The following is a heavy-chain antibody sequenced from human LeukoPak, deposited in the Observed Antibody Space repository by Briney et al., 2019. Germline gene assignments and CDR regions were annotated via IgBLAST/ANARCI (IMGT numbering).Heavy chain of an antibody. Sequence: GASVKVSCKASGYTFTSYGVSWVRQAPGQGLEWMGWISTYNGNTKYAQKLQGRVTMTTDPSTNTAYMELRSLRSDDKAVYYCARQLGSSAPVSDYWGRGTLVTVSS. CDR1: GYTFTSYG. D-gene: IGHD5-24*01. CDR2: ISTYNGNT. V-gene: IGHV1-18*01. J-gene: IGHJ4*02. CDR3: ARQLGSSAPVSDY.